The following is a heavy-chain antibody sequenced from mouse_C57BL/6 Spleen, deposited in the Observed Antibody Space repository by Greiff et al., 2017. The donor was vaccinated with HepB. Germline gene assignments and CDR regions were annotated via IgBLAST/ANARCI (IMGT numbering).Heavy chain of an antibody. V-gene: IGHV3-6*01. CDR2: ISYDGSN. J-gene: IGHJ2*01. D-gene: IGHD1-1*01. CDR1: GYSITSGYY. CDR3: ARDGLYYYGSSLFDY. Sequence: VQLQESGPGLVKPSQSLSLTCSVTGYSITSGYYWNWIRQFPGNKLEWMGYISYDGSNNYNPSLKNRISITRDTSKNQFFLKLNSVTTEDTATYYCARDGLYYYGSSLFDYWGQGTTLTVSS.